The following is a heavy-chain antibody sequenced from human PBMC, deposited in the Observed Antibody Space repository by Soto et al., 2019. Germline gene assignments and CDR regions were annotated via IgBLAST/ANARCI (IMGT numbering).Heavy chain of an antibody. CDR1: GYTFPSYV. V-gene: IGHV1-18*01. CDR2: ISAYNGNT. D-gene: IGHD2-2*01. CDR3: ARAGYCSSTSCYEPTNY. Sequence: QVQLGQSGAEGKKPGASVKVSCKASGYTFPSYVISWLRQAPGQGLEWMGWISAYNGNTNYAQKLQGRVTMTTDTSTSTAYMELRSLRSDDTAVYYCARAGYCSSTSCYEPTNYWGQGTLVTVSS. J-gene: IGHJ4*02.